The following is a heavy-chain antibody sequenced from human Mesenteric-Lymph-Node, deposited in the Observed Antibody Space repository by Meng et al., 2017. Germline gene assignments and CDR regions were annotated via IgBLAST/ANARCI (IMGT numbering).Heavy chain of an antibody. J-gene: IGHJ4*02. CDR3: ARDLHGDGSFDY. V-gene: IGHV3-7*01. D-gene: IGHD4-17*01. CDR1: GFTFSSYW. CDR2: IKQDGSEK. Sequence: GESLKISCAASGFTFSSYWMSWVRQAPGKGLEWVANIKQDGSEKYYVDSVKGRFTISRDNAKNSLYLQMNSLRAEDTAVYYCARDLHGDGSFDYWGQGTLVTVSS.